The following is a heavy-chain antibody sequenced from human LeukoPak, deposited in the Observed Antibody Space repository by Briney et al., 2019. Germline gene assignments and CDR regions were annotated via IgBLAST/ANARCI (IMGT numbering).Heavy chain of an antibody. CDR2: INPNSGGT. CDR1: GYTFTGYY. V-gene: IGHV1-2*02. Sequence: ASVNVSCKASGYTFTGYYMHWVRQAPGQGLEWMGWINPNSGGTNYAQKFQGRVTMTRDTSISTAYMELSRLRSDDTAVYYCASLTGQYSSTWWHFDYWGQGTLVTVSS. D-gene: IGHD6-13*01. J-gene: IGHJ4*02. CDR3: ASLTGQYSSTWWHFDY.